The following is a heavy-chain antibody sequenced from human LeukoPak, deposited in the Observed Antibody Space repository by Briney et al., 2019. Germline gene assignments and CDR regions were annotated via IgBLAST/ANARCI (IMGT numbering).Heavy chain of an antibody. CDR3: AKRPSDYGDYVSYFDY. D-gene: IGHD4-17*01. J-gene: IGHJ4*02. Sequence: GGSLRLSCAASGFSFISYGMYWVRQAPGKGLEWVGDISDDGRSKDYADSVKGRFTISRDNSKDTLYLQMNSLRAEDTAVYYCAKRPSDYGDYVSYFDYWGQGTLVTVSS. CDR1: GFSFISYG. V-gene: IGHV3-30*18. CDR2: ISDDGRSK.